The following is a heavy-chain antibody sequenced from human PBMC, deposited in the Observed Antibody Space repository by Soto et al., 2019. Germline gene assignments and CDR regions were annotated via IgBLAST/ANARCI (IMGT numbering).Heavy chain of an antibody. J-gene: IGHJ4*02. CDR2: IYYSGST. V-gene: IGHV4-31*03. Sequence: QVQLQESGPGLVKPSQTLSLTCTVSDGSISSGGYYWSWIRQHPGKGPEWIGYIYYSGSTYYNPSLKSRVTISVDTSKNQFALKLSSVTAADTAVYYCARVGYYDSRVFDYWGQGSLVTVSS. CDR1: DGSISSGGYY. CDR3: ARVGYYDSRVFDY. D-gene: IGHD3-22*01.